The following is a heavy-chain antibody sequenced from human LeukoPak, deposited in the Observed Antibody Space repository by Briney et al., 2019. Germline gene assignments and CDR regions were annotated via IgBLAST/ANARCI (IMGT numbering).Heavy chain of an antibody. J-gene: IGHJ4*02. D-gene: IGHD6-13*01. Sequence: SETLSLTCTVSGGSINSSSYYWGWIRQPPGKGLEWIGSICYSGSTYYNPSLKSRVTISVDTSKNQFSLKLSSVTAADTAVYYCARLDGYSSSWYVNYWGQGSLVTVSS. CDR2: ICYSGST. V-gene: IGHV4-39*07. CDR3: ARLDGYSSSWYVNY. CDR1: GGSINSSSYY.